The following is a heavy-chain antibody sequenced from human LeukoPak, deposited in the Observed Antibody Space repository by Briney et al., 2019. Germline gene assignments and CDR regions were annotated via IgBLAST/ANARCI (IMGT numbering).Heavy chain of an antibody. V-gene: IGHV4-34*01. CDR2: INHSGST. CDR3: ARGYSYVWDFDY. Sequence: SETLSLTCAVYGGSFSGYYWSWIRQPPGKGLEWIGEINHSGSTNYNPSLKSRVTISVDTPKNQFSLKLSSVTAADTAVYYCARGYSYVWDFDYWGQGTLVTVSS. J-gene: IGHJ4*02. D-gene: IGHD5-18*01. CDR1: GGSFSGYY.